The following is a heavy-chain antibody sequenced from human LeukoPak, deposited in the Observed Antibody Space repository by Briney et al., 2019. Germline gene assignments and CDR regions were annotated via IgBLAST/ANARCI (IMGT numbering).Heavy chain of an antibody. CDR1: GYTFTSYD. V-gene: IGHV1-8*01. Sequence: ASVKVSCKASGYTFTSYDINWVRQATGQGLEWMGWMNPNSGNTGYAQKFQGRVTMTRNTSISTAYMELSSLRSEDTAVYYCARVRRSFITGTSPWFDPWGQGTLVTVSS. D-gene: IGHD1-20*01. J-gene: IGHJ5*02. CDR2: MNPNSGNT. CDR3: ARVRRSFITGTSPWFDP.